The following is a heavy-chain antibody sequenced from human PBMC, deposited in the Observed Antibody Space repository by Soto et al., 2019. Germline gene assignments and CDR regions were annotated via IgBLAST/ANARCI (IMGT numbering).Heavy chain of an antibody. CDR3: AKPVWFGELENTWFDP. Sequence: PGGSLRLSCAASGFTFSSYGMHWVRQAPGKGLEWVAVISYDGSNKYYADSVKGRFTISRDNSKNTLYLQMNSLRAEDTAVYYCAKPVWFGELENTWFDPWGQGTLVTVSS. V-gene: IGHV3-30*18. CDR2: ISYDGSNK. D-gene: IGHD3-10*01. J-gene: IGHJ5*02. CDR1: GFTFSSYG.